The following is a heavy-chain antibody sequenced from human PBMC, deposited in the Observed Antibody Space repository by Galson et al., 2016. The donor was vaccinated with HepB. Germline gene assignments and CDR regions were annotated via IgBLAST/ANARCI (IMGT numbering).Heavy chain of an antibody. Sequence: SLRLSCAASEFTFSTYGMHWVRQAPGKGLEWVALIWHDGSNKYYADSVKGRFTISRANPKNTLYLQMNSLKVEDTAVYYCAREMHVAAAAAFDFWGRGTLVTVSS. CDR1: EFTFSTYG. J-gene: IGHJ4*02. CDR2: IWHDGSNK. CDR3: AREMHVAAAAAFDF. V-gene: IGHV3-33*01. D-gene: IGHD6-13*01.